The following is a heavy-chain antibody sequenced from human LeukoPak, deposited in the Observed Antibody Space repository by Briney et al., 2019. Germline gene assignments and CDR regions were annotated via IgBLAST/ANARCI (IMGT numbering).Heavy chain of an antibody. CDR2: VSYDGSNK. D-gene: IGHD3-22*01. CDR3: ARDSSDYYDSSGYYYYYGMDV. J-gene: IGHJ6*02. Sequence: PGRSLRLSCAASGFAFSNYAMHWVRQAPGKGLEWIAVVSYDGSNKYYADSVKGRFTISRDNSKNTLYLQMNSLRAEDTAVYYCARDSSDYYDSSGYYYYYGMDVWGQGTTVTVSS. CDR1: GFAFSNYA. V-gene: IGHV3-30*03.